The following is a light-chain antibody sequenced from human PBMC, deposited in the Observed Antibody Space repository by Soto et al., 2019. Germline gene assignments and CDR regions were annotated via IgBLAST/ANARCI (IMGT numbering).Light chain of an antibody. CDR2: GAS. J-gene: IGKJ2*01. CDR3: QQYNNWPPYT. V-gene: IGKV3-15*01. CDR1: QSVSSN. Sequence: EIVMTQSPATLSVSPGERATLSCRASQSVSSNLAWYQQKRGQAPRVLIYGASTRATGIPARFSGSGSGTEFTLTISSLQSQDFAIYYCQQYNNWPPYTFGQGTKLEIK.